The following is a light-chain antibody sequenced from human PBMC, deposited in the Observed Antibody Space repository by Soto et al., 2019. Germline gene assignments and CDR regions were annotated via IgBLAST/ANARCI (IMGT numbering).Light chain of an antibody. CDR3: SSYSTTSTPHVL. CDR1: SSDVGGYNY. CDR2: EVT. J-gene: IGLJ2*01. V-gene: IGLV2-14*01. Sequence: QSALTQPPSASGSPGQSVTISCTGTSSDVGGYNYVSWYQQFPGKVPKLLIYEVTYRPSGVSARFSGSKSGSTASLTISGLQAEDEADYYCSSYSTTSTPHVLFGGGTKLTVL.